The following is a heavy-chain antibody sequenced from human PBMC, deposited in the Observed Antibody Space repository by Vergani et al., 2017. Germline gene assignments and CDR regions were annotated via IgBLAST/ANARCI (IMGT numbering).Heavy chain of an antibody. CDR1: GGTFSSYA. V-gene: IGHV1-69*01. CDR2: IIPIFGTA. J-gene: IGHJ6*03. CDR3: ARAPVGTGYCSSTSCYTNYYYMDV. Sequence: QVQLVQSGAEVKKPGSSVKVSCKASGGTFSSYAISWVRQAPGQGLEWMGGIIPIFGTANYAQKFQGRVTITADESTSTAYMELRSLRSEDTAVYYCARAPVGTGYCSSTSCYTNYYYMDVWGKGTTVTVSS. D-gene: IGHD2-2*02.